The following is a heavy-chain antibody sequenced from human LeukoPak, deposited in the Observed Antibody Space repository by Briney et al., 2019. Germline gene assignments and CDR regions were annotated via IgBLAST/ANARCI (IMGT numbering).Heavy chain of an antibody. D-gene: IGHD3-22*01. CDR1: GGSFSTHY. Sequence: NPSETLSLTCTVSGGSFSTHYWSWIRQPPGRGLEWIGYIYYTGSTNHNPSLKSRVTISVDTTKNQFSLKLTSVTAADTAVYYCASSPSGYWWNFDCWGQGTLVTVSS. CDR2: IYYTGST. V-gene: IGHV4-59*08. CDR3: ASSPSGYWWNFDC. J-gene: IGHJ4*02.